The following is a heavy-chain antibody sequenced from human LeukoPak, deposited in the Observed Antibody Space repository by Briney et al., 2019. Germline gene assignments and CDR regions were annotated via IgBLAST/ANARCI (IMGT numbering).Heavy chain of an antibody. CDR2: ISSSGSTI. D-gene: IGHD6-19*01. J-gene: IGHJ4*02. CDR1: GFTFSSYE. CDR3: ARDLGIAVAGIFDY. V-gene: IGHV3-48*03. Sequence: PGGSLRLSCAASGFTFSSYEMNWVRQAPGKGLEWVSYISSSGSTIYYADSVKGRFTISRDNAKNSLYLQMNSLRAEDTAVYCCARDLGIAVAGIFDYWGQGTLVTVSS.